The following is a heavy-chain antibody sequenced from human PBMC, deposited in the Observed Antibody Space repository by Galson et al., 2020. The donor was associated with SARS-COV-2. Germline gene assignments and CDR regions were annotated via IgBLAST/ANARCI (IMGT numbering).Heavy chain of an antibody. CDR2: IDSDDDK. CDR3: ARVVVRGVASGY. D-gene: IGHD3-10*01. J-gene: IGHJ4*02. Sequence: SGPTLVTPTQTLTLTCTFSGFSLSPSGMCVSWIRQPPGKALEWLARIDSDDDKYYSTSLKTRLTISKDTSKNQVVLTMTNMDPVDTATYYCARVVVRGVASGYWGQGTLVTVSS. V-gene: IGHV2-70*11. CDR1: GFSLSPSGMC.